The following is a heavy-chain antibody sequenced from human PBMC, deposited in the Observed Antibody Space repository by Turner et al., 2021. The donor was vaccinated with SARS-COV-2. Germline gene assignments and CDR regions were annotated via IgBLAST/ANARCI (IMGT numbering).Heavy chain of an antibody. Sequence: QVQLVQSGAEVKKPGSSVKVSCKASGGTFSSYAISWVRQAPGQGLEWMGGIIPILGIANYAQKFKGRVTITADKSTSTAYMELSSLGSEDTAVYCGAGDGPHCSSTSCMDVWGQGTTVTVSS. V-gene: IGHV1-69*10. J-gene: IGHJ6*02. CDR3: AGDGPHCSSTSCMDV. CDR1: GGTFSSYA. D-gene: IGHD2-2*01. CDR2: IIPILGIA.